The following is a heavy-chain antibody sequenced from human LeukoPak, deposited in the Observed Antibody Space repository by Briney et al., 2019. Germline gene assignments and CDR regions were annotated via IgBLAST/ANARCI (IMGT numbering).Heavy chain of an antibody. CDR3: ARDLIVATIGDYYYYYGMDV. J-gene: IGHJ6*02. V-gene: IGHV3-21*01. CDR2: ISSSSSYI. D-gene: IGHD5-12*01. CDR1: GFTFGKYW. Sequence: GGSLRLSCVASGFTFGKYWMSWVRQAPGKGLEWVSSISSSSSYIYYADSVKGRFTISRDNAKNSLYLQMNSLRAEDTAVYYCARDLIVATIGDYYYYYGMDVWGQGTTVTVSS.